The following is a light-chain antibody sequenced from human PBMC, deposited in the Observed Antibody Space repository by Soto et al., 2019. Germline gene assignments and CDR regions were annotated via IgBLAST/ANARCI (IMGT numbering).Light chain of an antibody. J-gene: IGLJ3*02. CDR2: GNR. Sequence: SVLTQPPSVSGAPGRRVTISCTGLRSNLGAGSDVHWYQQLPGTAPKVVIYGNRNRPSGVPERFSGSKSGTSASLAITGLQAEDEAEYYCQAYDYSLTASVFGGGTKLTVL. CDR1: RSNLGAGSD. CDR3: QAYDYSLTASV. V-gene: IGLV1-40*01.